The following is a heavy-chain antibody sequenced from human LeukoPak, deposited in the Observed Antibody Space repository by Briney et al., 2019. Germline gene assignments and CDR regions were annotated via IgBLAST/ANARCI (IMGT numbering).Heavy chain of an antibody. V-gene: IGHV3-66*02. CDR3: ARDGNYYDSSGSITLDY. J-gene: IGHJ4*02. CDR1: GFTVSSNY. CDR2: IYSGGST. D-gene: IGHD3-22*01. Sequence: AGGSLRLSCAASGFTVSSNYMSWVRQAPGKGLEWVSVIYSGGSTYYADSVKGRFTISRDNSKNTLYLQVNSLRAEDTAVYYCARDGNYYDSSGSITLDYWGQGTLVTVSS.